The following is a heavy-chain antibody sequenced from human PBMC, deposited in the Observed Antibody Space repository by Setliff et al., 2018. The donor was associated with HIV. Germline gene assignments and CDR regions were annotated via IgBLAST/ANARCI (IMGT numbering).Heavy chain of an antibody. CDR2: VFFSGHA. V-gene: IGHV4-59*01. D-gene: IGHD6-13*01. CDR1: GGSIRGYY. Sequence: PSETLSLTCTVSGGSIRGYYCNWIRQAPGKGLEWIGYVFFSGHADDNPSLKNRVTMSLDTSKNQFSLTLRSVAAADSAVYYCARGDRSNWYRSDAFDLWGQGTMVTVSS. J-gene: IGHJ3*01. CDR3: ARGDRSNWYRSDAFDL.